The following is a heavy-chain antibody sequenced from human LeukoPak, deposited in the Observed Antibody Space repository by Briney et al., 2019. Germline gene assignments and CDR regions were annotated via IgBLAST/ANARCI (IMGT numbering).Heavy chain of an antibody. V-gene: IGHV1-18*01. CDR2: ISGKTGNI. CDR3: ARRFLNSHPIYYYMDV. Sequence: ASVKVSCKASGYNFLNYGISWVRQAPGQGLEWMGWISGKTGNINYAQKFQARATMTRDTSTSTAYMELRSLRSDDTAVYFRARRFLNSHPIYYYMDVWAKGTTVIVSS. CDR1: GYNFLNYG. J-gene: IGHJ6*03. D-gene: IGHD2-21*01.